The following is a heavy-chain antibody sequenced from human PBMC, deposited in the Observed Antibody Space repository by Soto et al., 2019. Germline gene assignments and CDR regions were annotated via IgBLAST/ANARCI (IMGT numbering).Heavy chain of an antibody. V-gene: IGHV3-7*01. Sequence: GSLRLSCAASGFTFSSYWMSWVRQAPGKGLEWVANIKQDGSEKYYVDSVKGRFTISRDNAKNSLYLQMNSLRAEDTAVYYCARDKLYYYDSSGYSNWGQGTLVTVSS. CDR2: IKQDGSEK. CDR3: ARDKLYYYDSSGYSN. D-gene: IGHD3-22*01. CDR1: GFTFSSYW. J-gene: IGHJ4*02.